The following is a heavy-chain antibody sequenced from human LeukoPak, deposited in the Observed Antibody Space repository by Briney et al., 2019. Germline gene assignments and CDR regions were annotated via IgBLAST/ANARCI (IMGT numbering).Heavy chain of an antibody. CDR2: IYHSGST. J-gene: IGHJ3*02. CDR1: GYSISSGYY. Sequence: NPLETLSLTCAVSGYSISSGYYWGWIRQPPGKGLEWIRSIYHSGSTYYNPSLKSRVTISVDTSKNQFSLKLSSVTAADTAVYYCARVRPYYYDSSGYYPHDAFDIWGQGTMVTVSS. CDR3: ARVRPYYYDSSGYYPHDAFDI. V-gene: IGHV4-38-2*01. D-gene: IGHD3-22*01.